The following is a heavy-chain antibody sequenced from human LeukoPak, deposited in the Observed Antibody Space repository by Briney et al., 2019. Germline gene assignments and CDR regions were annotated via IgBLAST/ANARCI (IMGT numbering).Heavy chain of an antibody. CDR1: GFTFSSYG. CDR2: ISSNGGST. Sequence: GGSLRLSCSASGFTFSSYGMHWVRQAPGKGLEYVSAISSNGGSTYYADSVKGRFTISRDNAQSTLYLQVNSLRVEDAAVYYCARVVLSGAYQIDLWGQGTLVTVSS. J-gene: IGHJ5*02. V-gene: IGHV3-64*04. D-gene: IGHD2/OR15-2a*01. CDR3: ARVVLSGAYQIDL.